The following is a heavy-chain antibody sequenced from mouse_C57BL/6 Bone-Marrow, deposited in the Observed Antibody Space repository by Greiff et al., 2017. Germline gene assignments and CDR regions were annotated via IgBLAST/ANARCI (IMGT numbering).Heavy chain of an antibody. V-gene: IGHV3-6*01. Sequence: DVKLQESGPGLVKPSQSLSLTCSVTGYSITSGYYWNWIRQFPGNKLEWMGYISYDGSNNYNPSLKNRIPITRDTSKNQFFLKLNSVTTEDTATYYRARRGDSNYDYYAMDYWGQGTSVTVSS. D-gene: IGHD2-5*01. CDR2: ISYDGSN. J-gene: IGHJ4*01. CDR3: ARRGDSNYDYYAMDY. CDR1: GYSITSGYY.